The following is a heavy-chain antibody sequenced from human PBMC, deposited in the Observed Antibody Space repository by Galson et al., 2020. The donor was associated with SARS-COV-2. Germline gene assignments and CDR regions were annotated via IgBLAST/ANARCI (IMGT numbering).Heavy chain of an antibody. J-gene: IGHJ6*02. Sequence: GGSLRLSCAASGFTFSSYSMNWVRQAPGKRLEWVSSISSSSYIYYADSVKGRFTISRDNAKNSLYLQMNSLRAEDTAVYYCARVDWGSKGWNGMDVWGQGTMVTVSS. CDR2: ISSSSYI. V-gene: IGHV3-21*01. CDR3: ARVDWGSKGWNGMDV. CDR1: GFTFSSYS. D-gene: IGHD3-9*01.